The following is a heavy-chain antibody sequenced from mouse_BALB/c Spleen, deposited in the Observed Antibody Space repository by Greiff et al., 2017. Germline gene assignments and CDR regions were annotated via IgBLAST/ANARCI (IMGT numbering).Heavy chain of an antibody. D-gene: IGHD1-1*01. V-gene: IGHV5-9-3*01. CDR3: ARGETTVEPRFAY. Sequence: EVNLVESGGGLVQPGGSRKLSCAASGFTFSSFAMSWVRQTPEKRLEWVATISSGGSYTYYPDSVKGRFTISRDNAKNTLYLQMSSLRSEDTAMYYCARGETTVEPRFAYWGQGTLVTVSA. CDR1: GFTFSSFA. J-gene: IGHJ3*01. CDR2: ISSGGSYT.